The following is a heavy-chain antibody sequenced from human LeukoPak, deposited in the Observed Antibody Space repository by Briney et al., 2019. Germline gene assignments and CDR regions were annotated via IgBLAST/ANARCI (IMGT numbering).Heavy chain of an antibody. CDR2: ITSSSSYI. J-gene: IGHJ4*02. CDR1: GFTFSSYS. Sequence: PGGSLRLSCAASGFTFSSYSMNWVRQAPGKGLEWVSSITSSSSYIYYAVSVKGRFTISRDYAKNSVYLQMNSLSAEDTAVYYCARATSGWDSSYWGRGTLVTVSS. V-gene: IGHV3-21*01. CDR3: ARATSGWDSSY. D-gene: IGHD6-19*01.